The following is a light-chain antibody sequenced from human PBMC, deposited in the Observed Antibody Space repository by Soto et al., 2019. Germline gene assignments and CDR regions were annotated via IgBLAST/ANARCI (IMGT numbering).Light chain of an antibody. Sequence: DIQMTQSPSSLSASVGDRVTITCRASQSISSYLNWYQQKPGKAPKLLIYAASSLQSGVPSRFSGSGSETEFTLTISSLQSEDFAVYYCQQYNNWPPYTFGQGTKVDIK. V-gene: IGKV1-39*01. J-gene: IGKJ2*01. CDR2: AAS. CDR1: QSISSY. CDR3: QQYNNWPPYT.